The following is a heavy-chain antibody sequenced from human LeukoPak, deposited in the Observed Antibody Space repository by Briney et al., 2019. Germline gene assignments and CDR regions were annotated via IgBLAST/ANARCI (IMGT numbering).Heavy chain of an antibody. J-gene: IGHJ4*02. D-gene: IGHD3/OR15-3a*01. Sequence: GESLKISCKGSGYSFTSYWIGWVRQMPGKGLEGMGIIYLGDSATIYSPSFQGQVTISADKSISTAYLQWSSLKASDTAIYYCARQYDLLAGPYYFDFWGQGTLVTVSS. CDR2: IYLGDSAT. V-gene: IGHV5-51*01. CDR3: ARQYDLLAGPYYFDF. CDR1: GYSFTSYW.